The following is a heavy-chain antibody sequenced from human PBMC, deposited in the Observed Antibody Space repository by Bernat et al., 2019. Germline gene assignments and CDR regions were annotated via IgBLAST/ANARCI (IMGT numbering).Heavy chain of an antibody. CDR3: ARALSPYSSSFYY. D-gene: IGHD6-6*01. J-gene: IGHJ4*02. V-gene: IGHV3-30*01. CDR1: GFTFTNYA. CDR2: ISYDGSYK. Sequence: QVHLVESGGGVVQPGRSLRLSCAASGFTFTNYAFHWVRQAPGKGPEWVALISYDGSYKSYADSVKGRFTISRDNSKNTLYLQMNSLRPEDTAVFYCARALSPYSSSFYYWGQGTLVTVSS.